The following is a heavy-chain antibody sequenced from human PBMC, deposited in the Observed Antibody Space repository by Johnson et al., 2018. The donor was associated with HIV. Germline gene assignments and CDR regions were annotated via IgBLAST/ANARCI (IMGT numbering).Heavy chain of an antibody. J-gene: IGHJ3*01. Sequence: QMLLVESGGGLVQPGGSLRLSCAASGFTVSSNYMSWVRQAPGKGLEWISFIGSSDNVIQYADYVRGRFTISRDNAKNSLYLQMNSLEAEDTAWYYCARFLGYYDSNGYYFGDGFDVWGRGTMVTVSS. D-gene: IGHD3-22*01. CDR3: ARFLGYYDSNGYYFGDGFDV. CDR1: GFTVSSNY. CDR2: IGSSDNVI. V-gene: IGHV3-11*01.